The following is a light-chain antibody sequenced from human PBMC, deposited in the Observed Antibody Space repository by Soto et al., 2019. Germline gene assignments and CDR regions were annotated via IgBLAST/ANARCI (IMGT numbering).Light chain of an antibody. J-gene: IGKJ2*01. CDR3: QHYRSSPYT. CDR1: QSVRSSY. CDR2: GAS. Sequence: EIVLTQSPGTLSLSPGERATLSCRATQSVRSSYLAWYQQKPGQAPRLLIYGASSRATGITHRFSGSGSGTDFTLTISRLEPEDFAVYYCQHYRSSPYTFGQGPKLEIK. V-gene: IGKV3-20*01.